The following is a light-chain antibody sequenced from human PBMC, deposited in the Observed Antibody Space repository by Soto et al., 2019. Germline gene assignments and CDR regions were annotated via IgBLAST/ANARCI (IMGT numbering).Light chain of an antibody. Sequence: QSALTQPASVSGSPGQSITISCTGTSSDVGGYNYVSWYQQHPGKAPKLMIYDVSNRPSGVSNRFSGSKSGNTASLTISGFQAEDEADYSCSSYTSSSTLVFGTGTKLTVL. J-gene: IGLJ1*01. V-gene: IGLV2-14*01. CDR3: SSYTSSSTLV. CDR2: DVS. CDR1: SSDVGGYNY.